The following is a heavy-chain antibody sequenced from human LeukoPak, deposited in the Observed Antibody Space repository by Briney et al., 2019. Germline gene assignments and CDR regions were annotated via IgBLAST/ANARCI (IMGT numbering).Heavy chain of an antibody. J-gene: IGHJ6*03. CDR1: GFAFTSYS. D-gene: IGHD3-3*01. Sequence: GSLRLSCAASGFAFTSYSMNWVRQAPGKGLEWVSYISSTLRTIYYVDSVKGRFTISRDNAENSLFLQMNSLRAEDSAVYYCARVGDFWSDSNPLYFYMDVWGKGTTVTVSS. CDR3: ARVGDFWSDSNPLYFYMDV. V-gene: IGHV3-48*04. CDR2: ISSTLRTI.